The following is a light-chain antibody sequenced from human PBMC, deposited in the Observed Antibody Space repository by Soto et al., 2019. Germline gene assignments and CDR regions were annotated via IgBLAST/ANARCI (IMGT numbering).Light chain of an antibody. CDR2: HAS. Sequence: DIQMTQSPSTLSASVGDRVTVTCRASRSISTWLAWYQQKPGNAPKLLLNHASILESGVPSRFSGSGSGTEFTLTISSLQPDDFATYYCQQYHFFWTFGQGTKVEIK. J-gene: IGKJ1*01. V-gene: IGKV1-5*01. CDR1: RSISTW. CDR3: QQYHFFWT.